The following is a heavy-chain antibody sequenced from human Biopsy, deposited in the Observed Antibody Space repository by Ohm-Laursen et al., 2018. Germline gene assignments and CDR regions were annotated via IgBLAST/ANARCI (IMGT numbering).Heavy chain of an antibody. Sequence: TLSLTCSVSGASVKTSGYFWAWIRQRPGKSLEWIGYISYNERTHYNPSLTSRLAISFDTSNNRISLQLRSVSVADTAVYYCVREPKTGTAEAWYFDLWGRGSPVTVPS. V-gene: IGHV4-31*03. CDR2: ISYNERT. J-gene: IGHJ2*01. CDR3: VREPKTGTAEAWYFDL. D-gene: IGHD3-9*01. CDR1: GASVKTSGYF.